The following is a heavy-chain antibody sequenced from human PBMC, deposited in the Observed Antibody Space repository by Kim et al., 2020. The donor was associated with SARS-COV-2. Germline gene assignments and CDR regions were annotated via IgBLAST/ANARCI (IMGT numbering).Heavy chain of an antibody. CDR1: GFTFSGSA. D-gene: IGHD2-15*01. CDR2: IKNNGNTYST. J-gene: IGHJ5*02. Sequence: GGSLRLSCAASGFTFSGSALHWVRQAPGKGLEWVCGIKNNGNTYSTAYVASVRGSFTITRDESKNTANLHMNSLKSEDTAVYYCTRGYCSGGTCYPRFDPWGQGTLVSVSS. V-gene: IGHV3-73*01. CDR3: TRGYCSGGTCYPRFDP.